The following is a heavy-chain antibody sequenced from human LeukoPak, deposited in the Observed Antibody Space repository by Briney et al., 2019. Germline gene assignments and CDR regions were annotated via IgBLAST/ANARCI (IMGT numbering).Heavy chain of an antibody. CDR2: IRSDGSST. CDR3: TRRYGGHSGWAGYHDS. Sequence: GASVKVSCKVSGYTLTESSMHWVRQAPGKGLEYVSAIRSDGSSTFYPNSVKGRFTISRDNSKSTLYLQMGSLRAEDTAVYYCTRRYGGHSGWAGYHDSWGQGTLVTVSS. D-gene: IGHD6-19*01. J-gene: IGHJ4*02. CDR1: GYTLTESS. V-gene: IGHV3-64*01.